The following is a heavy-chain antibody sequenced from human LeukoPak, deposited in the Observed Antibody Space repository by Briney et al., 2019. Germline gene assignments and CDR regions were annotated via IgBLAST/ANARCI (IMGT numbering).Heavy chain of an antibody. Sequence: ASVKVSCKASGYTFTSYDINWVRQATGQGLEWMGWMNPNSGNTGYAQKFQGRVTMTRNTSISTAYMELSSLGSEDTAVYYCARSMQYYDFWSGYFVSASLIYYYYYGMDVWGQGTTVTVSS. CDR3: ARSMQYYDFWSGYFVSASLIYYYYYGMDV. V-gene: IGHV1-8*01. D-gene: IGHD3-3*01. CDR2: MNPNSGNT. CDR1: GYTFTSYD. J-gene: IGHJ6*02.